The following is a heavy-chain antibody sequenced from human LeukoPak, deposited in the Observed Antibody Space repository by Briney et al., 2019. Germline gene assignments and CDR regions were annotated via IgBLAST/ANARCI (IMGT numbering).Heavy chain of an antibody. V-gene: IGHV4-34*01. CDR2: INHSGST. CDR1: GGSFSGYY. J-gene: IGHJ2*01. CDR3: ARLRELWYFDL. D-gene: IGHD1-7*01. Sequence: PSETLSLTCAVYGGSFSGYYWSWIRQPPGKGLEWIGEINHSGSTNYNPSLKSRVIISVDTSKNQFSLKLSSVTAADTAVYYCARLRELWYFDLWGRGTLVTVSS.